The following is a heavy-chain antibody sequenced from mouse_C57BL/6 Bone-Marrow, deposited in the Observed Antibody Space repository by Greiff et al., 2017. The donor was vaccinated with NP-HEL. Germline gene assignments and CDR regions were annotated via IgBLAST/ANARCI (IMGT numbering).Heavy chain of an antibody. CDR1: GYTFTSYW. J-gene: IGHJ3*01. CDR3: ARGGWLLAY. D-gene: IGHD2-3*01. V-gene: IGHV1-69*01. Sequence: VKLQQPGAELVMPGASVKLSCKASGYTFTSYWMHWVKQRPGQGLEWIGEIDPSDSYTNYNQKFKGKSTLTVDKSSSTAYMQLSSLTSEDSAVYYCARGGWLLAYWGQGTLVTVSA. CDR2: IDPSDSYT.